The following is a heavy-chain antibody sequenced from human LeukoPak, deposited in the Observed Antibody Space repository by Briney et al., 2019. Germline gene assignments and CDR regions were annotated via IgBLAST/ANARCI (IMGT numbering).Heavy chain of an antibody. J-gene: IGHJ3*02. CDR1: GYTFFTYG. CDR3: ARDTPIVGASGGAFDI. Sequence: ASVKVSCKASGYTFFTYGISWVRRAPGQGLEWMGWINPYNGNTNYAQKVQGRVTLTTDTSTSTVYMELRSLRSDDTAVYYCARDTPIVGASGGAFDIWGQGTMVTVSS. CDR2: INPYNGNT. V-gene: IGHV1-18*01. D-gene: IGHD1-26*01.